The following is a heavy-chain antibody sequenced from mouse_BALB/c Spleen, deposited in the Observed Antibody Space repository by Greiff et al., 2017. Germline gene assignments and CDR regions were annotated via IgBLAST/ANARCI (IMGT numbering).Heavy chain of an antibody. CDR1: GYAFSSYW. D-gene: IGHD1-2*01. J-gene: IGHJ2*01. Sequence: QVHVKQSGAELVRPGSSVKISCKASGYAFSSYWMNWVKQRPGQGLEWIGQIYPGDGDTNYNGKFKGKATLTADKSSSTAYMQLSSLTSEDSAVYFCARSIITTAPFDYWGQGTTLTVSS. CDR3: ARSIITTAPFDY. V-gene: IGHV1-80*01. CDR2: IYPGDGDT.